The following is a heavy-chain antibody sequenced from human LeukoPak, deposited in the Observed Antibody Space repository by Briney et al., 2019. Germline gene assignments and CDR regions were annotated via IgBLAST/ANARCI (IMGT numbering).Heavy chain of an antibody. CDR3: ARAPRGSITMIVVVITALDY. D-gene: IGHD3-22*01. J-gene: IGHJ4*02. V-gene: IGHV1-46*01. CDR2: INPSGGST. Sequence: ASVKVSCKASGCTFTSYYMHWVRQAPGQGLEWMGIINPSGGSTSYAQKFQGRVTMTRDMSTSTVYMELSSLRSEDTAVYYCARAPRGSITMIVVVITALDYWGQGTLVTVSS. CDR1: GCTFTSYY.